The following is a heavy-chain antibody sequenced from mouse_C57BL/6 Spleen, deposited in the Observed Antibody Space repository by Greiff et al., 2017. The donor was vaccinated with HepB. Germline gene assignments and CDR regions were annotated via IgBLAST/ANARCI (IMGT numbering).Heavy chain of an antibody. CDR2: IDPNSGGT. CDR1: GYTFTSYW. Sequence: QVQLKQPGAELVKPGASVKLSCKASGYTFTSYWMHWVKQRPGRGLEWIGRIDPNSGGTKYNEKFKSKATLTVDKPSSTAYMQLSSLTSEDSAVYYCARWPDYGNYVRYAMDYWGQGTSVTVSS. V-gene: IGHV1-72*01. D-gene: IGHD2-1*01. J-gene: IGHJ4*01. CDR3: ARWPDYGNYVRYAMDY.